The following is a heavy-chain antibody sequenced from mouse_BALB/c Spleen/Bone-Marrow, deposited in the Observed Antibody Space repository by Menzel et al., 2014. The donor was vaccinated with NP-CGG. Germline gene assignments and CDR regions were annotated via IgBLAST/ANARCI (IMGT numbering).Heavy chain of an antibody. CDR2: INPDSSTI. CDR1: GFGFSGYW. J-gene: IGHJ1*01. CDR3: ARLNYYGSLFG. D-gene: IGHD1-1*01. Sequence: EVKLVESGGGLMQPGGSLKLSCAASGFGFSGYWMSWVRQAPGKGLEWIGEINPDSSTINYTPSLKDKFIISRDNAKNTLYLQMSKVRSEDTALYYCARLNYYGSLFGWGAGTTVTVSS. V-gene: IGHV4-1*02.